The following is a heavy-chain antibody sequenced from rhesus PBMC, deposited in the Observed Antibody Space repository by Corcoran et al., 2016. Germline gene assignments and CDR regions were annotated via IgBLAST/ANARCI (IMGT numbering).Heavy chain of an antibody. V-gene: IGHV4-122*02. J-gene: IGHJ4*01. D-gene: IGHD6-31*01. CDR3: ARTQRLVFDY. Sequence: QVQLQESGPGLVKPSETLSLPCAASGGSSSSGYYYRTLIRLPPGKGMEWIGYIIYSGSTSYNPSRKSRVTISRDTSKNQFSRKLISVTAADTAVYYCARTQRLVFDYWGQGVLVTVSS. CDR2: IIYSGST. CDR1: GGSSSSGYYY.